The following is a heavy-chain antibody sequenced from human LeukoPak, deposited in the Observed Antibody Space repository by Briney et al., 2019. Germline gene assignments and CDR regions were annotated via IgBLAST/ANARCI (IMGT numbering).Heavy chain of an antibody. CDR2: ISSSSSYI. D-gene: IGHD3-22*01. V-gene: IGHV3-21*01. CDR1: GFTFSSYS. Sequence: PGGSLRLSCAASGFTFSSYSMNWVRQAPGKGLEWVSSISSSSSYIYYADSVKGRFTISRDNAKNSLYLQMNSLRAEDTAVYYCARPYYYDSSGYYDDAFDIWGQGTMVTVSS. J-gene: IGHJ3*02. CDR3: ARPYYYDSSGYYDDAFDI.